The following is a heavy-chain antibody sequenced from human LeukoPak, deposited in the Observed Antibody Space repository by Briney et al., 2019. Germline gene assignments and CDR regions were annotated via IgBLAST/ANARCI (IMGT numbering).Heavy chain of an antibody. CDR2: FDPEDGET. J-gene: IGHJ3*02. CDR1: GYTLTELS. V-gene: IGHV1-24*01. D-gene: IGHD1-26*01. Sequence: ASVKVSCKVSGYTLTELSMHWVRQAPGKGLEWMGGFDPEDGETIYAQKFQGRVTMTEDTSTDTAYMELSSLRSEDTAVYYCATAPKWERSDAFDIWGQGTMVTVSS. CDR3: ATAPKWERSDAFDI.